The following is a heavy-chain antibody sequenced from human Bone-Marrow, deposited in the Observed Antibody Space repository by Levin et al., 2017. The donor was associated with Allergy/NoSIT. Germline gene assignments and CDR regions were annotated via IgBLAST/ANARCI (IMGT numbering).Heavy chain of an antibody. CDR2: ISFDGSNQ. J-gene: IGHJ4*02. V-gene: IGHV3-30*19. Sequence: PGGSLRLSCAASGFTFNRYGIHWVRQAPGKGLEWVAVISFDGSNQYYADSVKGRFTLSRDNSKNTVYLQMSSLRTEDTAVYYCAKGWGMTMVYTTRDWPADWGQGTLVTVSS. CDR3: AKGWGMTMVYTTRDWPAD. D-gene: IGHD2-8*01. CDR1: GFTFNRYG.